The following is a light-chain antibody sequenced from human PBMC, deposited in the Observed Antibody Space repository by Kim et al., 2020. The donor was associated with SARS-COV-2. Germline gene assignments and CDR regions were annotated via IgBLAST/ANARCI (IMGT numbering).Light chain of an antibody. CDR3: SSYTTSTTYV. CDR1: SSDFGAYDY. CDR2: DVT. J-gene: IGLJ1*01. Sequence: GQSITLSCTGTSSDFGAYDYVSWFQQHPGKAPKLLIYDVTKRPSGVSNRFSGSKSGYTASLTISGLQAEDEADYYCSSYTTSTTYVFGTGTKVTVL. V-gene: IGLV2-14*03.